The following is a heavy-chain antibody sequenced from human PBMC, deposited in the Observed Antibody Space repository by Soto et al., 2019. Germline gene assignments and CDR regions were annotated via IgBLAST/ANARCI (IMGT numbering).Heavy chain of an antibody. Sequence: QVQLVQSGAEVKKPGASVRVSCKASGYRFTAYHMHWVRQAPGQGLEWMGWINPNSGVTNYAQNFQDWVTVTRDTSISTVYMELSRLKSDDTAVYYCARENIFGVVREYYFDYWGQGTLVTVSS. V-gene: IGHV1-2*04. D-gene: IGHD3-3*01. CDR1: GYRFTAYH. CDR3: ARENIFGVVREYYFDY. J-gene: IGHJ4*02. CDR2: INPNSGVT.